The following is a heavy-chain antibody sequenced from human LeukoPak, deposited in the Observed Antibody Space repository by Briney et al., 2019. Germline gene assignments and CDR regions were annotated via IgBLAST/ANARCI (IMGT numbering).Heavy chain of an antibody. D-gene: IGHD6-25*01. Sequence: PSETLSLTCTVSGGSISSYYWSWIRRPPGKGLEWIGSIYYSGSTNYNPSLKRRVTISVDMSKNQFSLKLYSVTAADTAIYYCARGRPQFDYWGQGTLVTVSS. CDR1: GGSISSYY. CDR2: IYYSGST. CDR3: ARGRPQFDY. J-gene: IGHJ4*02. V-gene: IGHV4-59*01.